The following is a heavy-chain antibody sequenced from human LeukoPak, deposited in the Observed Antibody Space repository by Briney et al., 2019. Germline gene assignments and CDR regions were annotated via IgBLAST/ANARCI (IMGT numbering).Heavy chain of an antibody. V-gene: IGHV3-33*08. CDR2: IWYDGSNK. CDR1: GFTFSSYA. CDR3: ARERTLYVSGSGYGMDV. D-gene: IGHD3-10*01. Sequence: GGSLRLSCAASGFTFSSYAMHWVRQAPGKGLEWVALIWYDGSNKYYADSVKGRFTISRDSSKNTLYLEISSLRAEDTAVYFCARERTLYVSGSGYGMDVWGQGTTVTVSS. J-gene: IGHJ6*02.